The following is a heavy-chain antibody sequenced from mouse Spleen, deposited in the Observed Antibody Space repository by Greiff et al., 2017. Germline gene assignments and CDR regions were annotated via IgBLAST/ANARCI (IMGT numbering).Heavy chain of an antibody. CDR1: GYTFTEYI. CDR3: ARHEEGYYYGSSSAWFAY. J-gene: IGHJ3*01. CDR2: FYPGSGSI. V-gene: IGHV1-62-2*01. Sequence: QVQLQQSGAGLVKPGASVKLSCKASGYTFTEYIIHWVKQRSGQGLEWIGWFYPGSGSIKYNEKFKDKATLTADKSSSTVYMELSRLTSEDSAVYFCARHEEGYYYGSSSAWFAYWGQGTLVTVSA. D-gene: IGHD1-1*01.